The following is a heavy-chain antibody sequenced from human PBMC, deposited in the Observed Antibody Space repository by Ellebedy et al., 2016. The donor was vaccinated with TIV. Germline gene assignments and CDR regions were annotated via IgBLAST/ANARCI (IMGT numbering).Heavy chain of an antibody. CDR1: GYSFTTYW. Sequence: GESLKISCKASGYSFTTYWIGWVRQMPGIGLQWMGIIYPGDSETITRYSPSFQGHVTISVDNSINTAYLQWSSLKASDTAMYYCARHDVGGSNPDYWGQGTLVTVSS. V-gene: IGHV5-51*01. CDR3: ARHDVGGSNPDY. D-gene: IGHD5-12*01. J-gene: IGHJ4*02. CDR2: IYPGDSETIT.